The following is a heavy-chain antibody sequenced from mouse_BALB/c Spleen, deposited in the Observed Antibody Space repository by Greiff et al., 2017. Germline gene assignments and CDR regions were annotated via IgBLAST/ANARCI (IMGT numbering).Heavy chain of an antibody. CDR2: IRLKSNNYAT. CDR1: GFTFSNYW. CDR3: TPFAY. Sequence: EVMLVESGGGLVQPGGSMKLSCVASGFTFSNYWMNWVRQSPEKGLEWVAEIRLKSNNYATHYAESVKGRFTISRDDSKSSVYLQMNNLRAEDTGIYYCTPFAYWGQGTLVTVSA. V-gene: IGHV6-6*02. J-gene: IGHJ3*01.